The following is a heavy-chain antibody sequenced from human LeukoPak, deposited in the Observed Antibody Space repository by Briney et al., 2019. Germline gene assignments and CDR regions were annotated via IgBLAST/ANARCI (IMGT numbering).Heavy chain of an antibody. Sequence: SENLSLTCTVSGGSINSGTYYWGWIRQPAGKGLEWIGRIYSSGSTNYNPSLKSRVTISVDMSKNQFSLKLSSVSAADTAVYYCARDLLHRGYAFDIWGQGTMVTVSS. V-gene: IGHV4-61*02. CDR1: GGSINSGTYY. D-gene: IGHD5-12*01. CDR3: ARDLLHRGYAFDI. J-gene: IGHJ3*02. CDR2: IYSSGST.